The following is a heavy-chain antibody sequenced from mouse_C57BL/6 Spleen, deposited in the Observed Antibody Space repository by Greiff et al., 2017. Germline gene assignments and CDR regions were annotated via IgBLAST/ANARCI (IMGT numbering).Heavy chain of an antibody. Sequence: QVQLQQPGAELVKPGASVKLSCKASGYTFTSYWMHWVKQRPGQGLEWIGMIHPNSGSTNYNEKFKSKATLTVDKSSSTAYMQLSSLTSEDSAVYYCARWDGYDYAMDYWGQGTSVTVSS. CDR3: ARWDGYDYAMDY. V-gene: IGHV1-64*01. CDR1: GYTFTSYW. J-gene: IGHJ4*01. CDR2: IHPNSGST. D-gene: IGHD2-2*01.